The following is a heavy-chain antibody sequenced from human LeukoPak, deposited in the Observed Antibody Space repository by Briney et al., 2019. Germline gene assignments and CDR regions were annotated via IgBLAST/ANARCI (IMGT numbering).Heavy chain of an antibody. D-gene: IGHD3-16*01. CDR1: GYTFTGYY. Sequence: ASVKVSCKASGYTFTGYYMHWVRQAPGQGLEWMGWINPNSGGTNYAQKFQGRVTMTRDTSISTAYMELSSLRSEDTAVYYCARGGGYYYYYMDVWGKGTTVTISS. V-gene: IGHV1-2*02. CDR3: ARGGGYYYYYMDV. J-gene: IGHJ6*03. CDR2: INPNSGGT.